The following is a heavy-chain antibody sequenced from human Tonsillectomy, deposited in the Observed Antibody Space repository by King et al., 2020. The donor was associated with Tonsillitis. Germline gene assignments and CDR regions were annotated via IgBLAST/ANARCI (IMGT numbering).Heavy chain of an antibody. Sequence: VQLQQWGAGLLKPSATLSLTCAVYGGSFSGYYWSWIRQPPGKGLEWIGEINHSGSTNYNPSLKSRVTISADTSKHQFSLKLSSVTAADTAVYYCARVGALHYYYYVDVWGKGTTVTVSS. CDR2: INHSGST. CDR3: ARVGALHYYYYVDV. D-gene: IGHD3-16*01. CDR1: GGSFSGYY. J-gene: IGHJ6*03. V-gene: IGHV4-34*01.